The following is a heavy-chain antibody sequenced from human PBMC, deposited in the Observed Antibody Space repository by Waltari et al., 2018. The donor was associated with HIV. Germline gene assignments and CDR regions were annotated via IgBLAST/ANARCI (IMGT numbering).Heavy chain of an antibody. V-gene: IGHV4-38-2*02. J-gene: IGHJ4*02. CDR3: ARDTTLVSGSYPVDY. CDR2: IYHSGSA. D-gene: IGHD1-26*01. Sequence: QVQLQESGPGLVKPSETLSLTCAVSGYSISSGSYWGWIRQPPGKGLEWIGSIYHSGSAYYNPSLKSRVTISVDTSKNQFSLKLSSVTAADTAVDYCARDTTLVSGSYPVDYWGQGTLVTVSS. CDR1: GYSISSGSY.